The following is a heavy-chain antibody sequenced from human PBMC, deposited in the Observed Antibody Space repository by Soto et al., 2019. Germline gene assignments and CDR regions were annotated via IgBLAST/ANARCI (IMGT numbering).Heavy chain of an antibody. Sequence: QVQLVESGGGVVQPGRSLRLSCAASGFTFSSYGMHWVRQAPGKGLEWVAVIWYDGSNKYYADSVKGRFTISRDNSKNTLYLQMNSLRAEDTAVYYCARDLFRERLLWFGELYYWGQGTLVTVSS. CDR1: GFTFSSYG. D-gene: IGHD3-10*01. J-gene: IGHJ4*02. V-gene: IGHV3-33*01. CDR3: ARDLFRERLLWFGELYY. CDR2: IWYDGSNK.